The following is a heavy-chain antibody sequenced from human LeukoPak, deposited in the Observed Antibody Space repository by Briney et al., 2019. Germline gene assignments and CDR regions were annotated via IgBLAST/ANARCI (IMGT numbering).Heavy chain of an antibody. D-gene: IGHD3-3*01. CDR1: GASITSAYNY. CDR2: IYEGGTT. CDR3: ARNGAVTSFDY. Sequence: SQTLSLTCSVSGASITSAYNYWIWIRPPAGQGLVWLGCIYEGGTTDYHPPLGGRVTMSLDTSDNEFSLRLRYVAAADTAVYYWARNGAVTSFDYWGQGILVTVS. V-gene: IGHV4-61*02. J-gene: IGHJ4*02.